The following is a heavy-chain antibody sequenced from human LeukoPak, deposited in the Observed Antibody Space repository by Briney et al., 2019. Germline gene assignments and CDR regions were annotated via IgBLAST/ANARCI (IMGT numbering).Heavy chain of an antibody. D-gene: IGHD6-13*01. CDR3: ARGHSSSWLNYYYYYGMDV. V-gene: IGHV1-8*01. CDR1: GYTFTTYD. Sequence: ASVKVSCKASGYTFTTYDINWVRQATGQGPEWMGWMSPNSGNTGYAQKFQGRVTMTRNTSISTAYMELSSLRSEDTAVYYCARGHSSSWLNYYYYYGMDVWGQGTTVTVSS. CDR2: MSPNSGNT. J-gene: IGHJ6*02.